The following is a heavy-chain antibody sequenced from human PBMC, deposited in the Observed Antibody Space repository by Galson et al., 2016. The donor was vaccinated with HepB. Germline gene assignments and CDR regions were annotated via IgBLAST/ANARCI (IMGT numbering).Heavy chain of an antibody. CDR2: VSDDGSKR. V-gene: IGHV3-30*14. D-gene: IGHD3-16*01. CDR1: GFTFSSHA. Sequence: SLRLSCAGSGFTFSSHALHWVRQAPGKGLEWVAIVSDDGSKRDYADSVRGRFTISRDNSKNTLSLQLNSLRAEDTAVYYCARGPLGEFQSYYFDQWGQGTLVTVSS. J-gene: IGHJ4*02. CDR3: ARGPLGEFQSYYFDQ.